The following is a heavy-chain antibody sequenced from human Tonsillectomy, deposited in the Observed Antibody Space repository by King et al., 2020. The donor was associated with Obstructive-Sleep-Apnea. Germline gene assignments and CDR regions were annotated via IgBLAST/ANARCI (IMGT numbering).Heavy chain of an antibody. J-gene: IGHJ4*02. D-gene: IGHD3-10*02. CDR1: GGSIGSGGFY. Sequence: QLQESGPGLVTPSQTLSLTCTVSGGSIGSGGFYWSWFRQLPGRDLEWIVFIYNGETSYYNPSLESRVTISADTSKDKFSLKLTSVTAVDTAVCYCARDHDRERGIFDYWGQGTLVTVSS. CDR2: IYNGETS. V-gene: IGHV4-31*03. CDR3: ARDHDRERGIFDY.